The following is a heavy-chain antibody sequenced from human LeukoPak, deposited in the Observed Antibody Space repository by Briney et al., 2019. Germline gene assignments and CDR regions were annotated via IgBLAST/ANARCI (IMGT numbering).Heavy chain of an antibody. D-gene: IGHD6-13*01. V-gene: IGHV3-30*02. Sequence: GGSLRLSCAASGFTFSSCGMHWVRQAPGKGLEWVAFIRYDGSNKYYADSVKGRFTISRDNSKNTLYLQMNSLRAEDTAVYYCAKDRSWREAAAFDYWGQGTLVTVSS. CDR3: AKDRSWREAAAFDY. CDR2: IRYDGSNK. J-gene: IGHJ4*02. CDR1: GFTFSSCG.